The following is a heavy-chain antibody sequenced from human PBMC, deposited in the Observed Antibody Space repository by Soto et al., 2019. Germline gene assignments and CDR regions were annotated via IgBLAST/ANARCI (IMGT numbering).Heavy chain of an antibody. V-gene: IGHV3-30-3*01. CDR2: ISYDGSNK. Sequence: GGSLKLSCAASGFTFSSYAMHWVRQAPGKGLEWVAVISYDGSNKYYADSVKGRFTISRDNSKNTLYLQMNSLRAEDTAVYYCARDPYWAAAGFFAFDIWGQGTMVTVSS. CDR1: GFTFSSYA. CDR3: ARDPYWAAAGFFAFDI. J-gene: IGHJ3*02. D-gene: IGHD6-13*01.